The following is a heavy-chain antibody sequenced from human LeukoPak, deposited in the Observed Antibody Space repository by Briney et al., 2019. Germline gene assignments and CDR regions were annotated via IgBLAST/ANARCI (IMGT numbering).Heavy chain of an antibody. D-gene: IGHD2-15*01. J-gene: IGHJ5*02. Sequence: SETLSLTCAVYGGSFSGYYWSWVRQPPGKGLEWIGEINHSGSTNYNPSLTSRVTISVDTSKNQFSLKLSSVTAADTAVYYCARRVVVVAATERCDWFDPWGQGTLVTVSS. V-gene: IGHV4-34*01. CDR1: GGSFSGYY. CDR3: ARRVVVVAATERCDWFDP. CDR2: INHSGST.